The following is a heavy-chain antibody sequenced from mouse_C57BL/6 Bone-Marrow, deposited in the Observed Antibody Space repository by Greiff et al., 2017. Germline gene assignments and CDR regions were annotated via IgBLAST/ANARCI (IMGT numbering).Heavy chain of an antibody. CDR1: GFTFSSYA. CDR2: ISDGGSYT. D-gene: IGHD2-12*01. CDR3: ARPLDYSNDVGYLYY. J-gene: IGHJ2*01. V-gene: IGHV5-4*03. Sequence: EVKLVESGGGLVKPGGSLKLSCAASGFTFSSYAMSWVRQTPEKRLEWVATISDGGSYTYYPDNVKGRFTLARDNAKNNLYLQMSHLKSEDTAMYDCARPLDYSNDVGYLYYWGQGTTLTVSS.